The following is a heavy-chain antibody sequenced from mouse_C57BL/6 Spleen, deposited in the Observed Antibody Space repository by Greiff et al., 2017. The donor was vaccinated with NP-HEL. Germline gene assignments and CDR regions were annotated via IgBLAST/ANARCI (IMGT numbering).Heavy chain of an antibody. J-gene: IGHJ2*01. CDR3: AQLDFDY. D-gene: IGHD4-1*02. Sequence: EVMLVESGGGLVKPGGSLKLSCAASGFTFSDYGMHWVRQAPEKGLEWVAYISSGSSTIYYADTVKGRFTISRDNAKNTLFLQMTSMRSEDTAMYYCAQLDFDYWGQGTTLTVSS. CDR1: GFTFSDYG. V-gene: IGHV5-17*01. CDR2: ISSGSSTI.